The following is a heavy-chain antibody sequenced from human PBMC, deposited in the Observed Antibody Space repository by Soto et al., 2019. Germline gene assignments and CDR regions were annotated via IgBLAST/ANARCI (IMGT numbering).Heavy chain of an antibody. Sequence: QVQLQESGPGLAKPSETLSLTCSISGGSISDYQWNWIRQPHGKGLEWIGDIYYSGRTHYNPSLNSRLTISLDTSTRQFSLRLRSVTAADTAVYYCARMRGLGEISPYLDYWGQGALVTVSS. J-gene: IGHJ4*02. CDR3: ARMRGLGEISPYLDY. CDR1: GGSISDYQ. CDR2: IYYSGRT. D-gene: IGHD3-16*01. V-gene: IGHV4-59*01.